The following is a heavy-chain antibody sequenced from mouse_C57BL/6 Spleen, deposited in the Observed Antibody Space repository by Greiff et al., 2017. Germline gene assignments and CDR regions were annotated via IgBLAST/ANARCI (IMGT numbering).Heavy chain of an antibody. CDR2: IYPGSGST. V-gene: IGHV1-55*01. J-gene: IGHJ4*01. D-gene: IGHD1-1*01. CDR1: GYTFTSYW. Sequence: QVQLQQPGAELVKPGASVKMSCKASGYTFTSYWITWVKQRPGQGLEWIGDIYPGSGSTNYNEKFKSKATLTVDTSSSTAYMQLSSLTSEDSAVYYCARTTTVVATPYAMDYWGQGTTVTVSS. CDR3: ARTTTVVATPYAMDY.